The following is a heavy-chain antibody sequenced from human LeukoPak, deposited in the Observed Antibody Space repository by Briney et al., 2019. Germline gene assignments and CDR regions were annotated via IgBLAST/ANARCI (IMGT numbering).Heavy chain of an antibody. Sequence: GGSLRLSCAASGFTFSTYWMSWYRQAPGKGLEWVGNINQVGSEINYVDSVRGRFTISRDNARNSLHLQMNSLRAEDTAVYYCARDHVYFDYWGQGTLVTVSS. CDR2: INQVGSEI. CDR3: ARDHVYFDY. J-gene: IGHJ4*02. CDR1: GFTFSTYW. V-gene: IGHV3-7*01.